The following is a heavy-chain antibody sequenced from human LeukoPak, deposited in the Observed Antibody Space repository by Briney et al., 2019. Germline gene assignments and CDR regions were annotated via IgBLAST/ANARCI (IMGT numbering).Heavy chain of an antibody. Sequence: TSQTLSLTCTVSGGSISRGGYYWSWIRQHPGKGLEWIVYIYYSGSTYYNPSLKSRVTISVDTSKNQFSLKLSSVTAADTAVYYCAGDTRYCSGGSCYRHIDYWGQGTLVTVSS. J-gene: IGHJ4*02. CDR1: GGSISRGGYY. V-gene: IGHV4-31*03. D-gene: IGHD2-15*01. CDR3: AGDTRYCSGGSCYRHIDY. CDR2: IYYSGST.